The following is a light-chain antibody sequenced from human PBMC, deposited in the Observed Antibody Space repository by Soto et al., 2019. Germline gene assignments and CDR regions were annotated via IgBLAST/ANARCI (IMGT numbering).Light chain of an antibody. V-gene: IGKV3-20*01. CDR3: QQYGSSPT. CDR2: GAS. Sequence: EIVLTQSPVTQSLSPGERATLFCXASQSVSSSYLAWYQQKPGQAPRLLIYGASSRATGIPDRFSGSGSGTDFTLTISRLEPEDFAVYYCQQYGSSPTFGQGTKVDIK. J-gene: IGKJ1*01. CDR1: QSVSSSY.